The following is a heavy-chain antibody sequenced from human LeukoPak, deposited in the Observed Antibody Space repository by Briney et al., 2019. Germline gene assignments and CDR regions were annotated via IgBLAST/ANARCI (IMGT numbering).Heavy chain of an antibody. Sequence: ATVRVSCKASGYTFTAYYMHWVRQAPGQGLEWMGWINPNSGATNYAQNFQGRVTMTADTSISTAYLDLSRLRSDDSAVYYCARDPIVQAGYYYGMDVWGQGTTVTVSS. CDR1: GYTFTAYY. CDR2: INPNSGAT. CDR3: ARDPIVQAGYYYGMDV. V-gene: IGHV1-2*02. J-gene: IGHJ6*02. D-gene: IGHD2/OR15-2a*01.